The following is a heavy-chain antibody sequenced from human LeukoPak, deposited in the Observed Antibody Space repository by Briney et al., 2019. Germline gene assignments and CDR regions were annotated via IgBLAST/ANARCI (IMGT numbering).Heavy chain of an antibody. Sequence: GGSLRLSCAASGFIFSSYSMNWVRQAPGKGLEWVSSISSSSSYIYYADSVKGRFTISRDNAKNSLYLQVNSLRAEDTAVYYCARDPLGYCSSTSCYEIDYWGQGTLVTVSS. V-gene: IGHV3-21*01. CDR1: GFIFSSYS. D-gene: IGHD2-2*01. J-gene: IGHJ4*02. CDR3: ARDPLGYCSSTSCYEIDY. CDR2: ISSSSSYI.